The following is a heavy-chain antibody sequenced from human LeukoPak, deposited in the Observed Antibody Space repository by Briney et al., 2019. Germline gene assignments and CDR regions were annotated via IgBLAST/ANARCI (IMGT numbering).Heavy chain of an antibody. V-gene: IGHV3-9*01. D-gene: IGHD1-26*01. Sequence: GGSLRLSCAASGFTFDDYAMHWVRQAPGKGLEWVSGISWNSGSIGYADSVKGRFTISRDNAKNSLYLQMNSLRAEDTAVYYCAKDALSIRVGEPPGAFDIWGQGTMVTVSS. J-gene: IGHJ3*02. CDR3: AKDALSIRVGEPPGAFDI. CDR1: GFTFDDYA. CDR2: ISWNSGSI.